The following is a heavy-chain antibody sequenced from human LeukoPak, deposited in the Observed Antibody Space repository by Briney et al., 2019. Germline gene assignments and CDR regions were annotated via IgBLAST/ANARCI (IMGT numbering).Heavy chain of an antibody. CDR2: INPNSGGT. CDR3: ARAVAVTMRQGVKY. D-gene: IGHD3-10*01. V-gene: IGHV1-2*02. Sequence: ASVKVSCKASGYTFTGYCMHWVRQAPGQGLEWMGWINPNSGGTNYAQKFQGRVTMTRGTSISTAYMELSRLRSDDTAVYYCARAVAVTMRQGVKYWGQGTLVTVSS. J-gene: IGHJ4*02. CDR1: GYTFTGYC.